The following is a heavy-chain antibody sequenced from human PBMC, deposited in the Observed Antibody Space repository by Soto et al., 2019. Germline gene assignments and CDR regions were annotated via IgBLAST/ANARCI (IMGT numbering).Heavy chain of an antibody. D-gene: IGHD3-22*01. CDR2: ISGDSNYI. Sequence: PVGSLRLSCAASGFSFSGYNMNWVRQAPGKGLEWVSSISGDSNYIYYADSVQGRFTISRDNAKNSVYLQMHSLRADDTAVYYCARVVYFDRSAYGLWGQGTMVTVSS. CDR3: ARVVYFDRSAYGL. J-gene: IGHJ3*01. V-gene: IGHV3-21*01. CDR1: GFSFSGYN.